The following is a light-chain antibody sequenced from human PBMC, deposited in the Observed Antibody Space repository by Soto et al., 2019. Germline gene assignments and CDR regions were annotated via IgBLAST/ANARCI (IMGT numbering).Light chain of an antibody. Sequence: QSALTQPASVSGSPGQSITVSCTGTSSDVGGYNYVSWYQQHPGKAPKVMIYDVSKRPSGVSNRFSGSKSGNTASLTISGLQAEDEADYYYNSYTSSSTLPYVFGTGTKVTVL. CDR2: DVS. CDR1: SSDVGGYNY. J-gene: IGLJ1*01. V-gene: IGLV2-14*01. CDR3: NSYTSSSTLPYV.